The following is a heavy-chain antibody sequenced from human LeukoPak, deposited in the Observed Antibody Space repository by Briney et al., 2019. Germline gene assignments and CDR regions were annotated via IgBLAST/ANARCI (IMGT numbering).Heavy chain of an antibody. J-gene: IGHJ4*02. CDR3: ARSGRSWPDFDY. CDR2: INHSGST. V-gene: IGHV4-34*01. D-gene: IGHD6-13*01. Sequence: PSETLSLTCAVYGGSFSGYYWSWIRQPPGKGLEWIGEINHSGSTNYNPSLKSRVTIPVDTSKNQFSLKLSSVTAADTAVYYCARSGRSWPDFDYWGQGTLVTVSS. CDR1: GGSFSGYY.